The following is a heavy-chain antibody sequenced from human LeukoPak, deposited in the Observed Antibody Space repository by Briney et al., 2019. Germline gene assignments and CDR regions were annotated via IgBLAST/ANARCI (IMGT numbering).Heavy chain of an antibody. Sequence: SETLSLTCTVSGGSISSYYWSWIRQPPGKGLEWIGYINYSGSTNYNPSLKSRVTISVDTSKNQYSLKLSSVTAADTAVYYCARQERWLPFDYWGQGTLVTV. V-gene: IGHV4-59*08. CDR1: GGSISSYY. CDR3: ARQERWLPFDY. J-gene: IGHJ4*02. D-gene: IGHD5-24*01. CDR2: INYSGST.